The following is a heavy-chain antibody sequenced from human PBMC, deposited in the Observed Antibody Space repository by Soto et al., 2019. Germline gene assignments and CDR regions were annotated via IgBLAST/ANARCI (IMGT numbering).Heavy chain of an antibody. Sequence: SETLSLTCTVSGGSISSSSYYWGWIRQPPGKGLEWIGSIYYSGSTYYNPSLKSRVTISVDTSKNQFSLKLSSVTAADTAVYYCARSGGFGWLKYWFDSWGQGTLVTVSS. CDR3: ARSGGFGWLKYWFDS. V-gene: IGHV4-39*01. D-gene: IGHD2-8*02. CDR2: IYYSGST. CDR1: GGSISSSSYY. J-gene: IGHJ5*01.